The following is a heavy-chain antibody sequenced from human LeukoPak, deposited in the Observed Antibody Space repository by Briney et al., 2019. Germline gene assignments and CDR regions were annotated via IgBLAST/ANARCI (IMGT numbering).Heavy chain of an antibody. D-gene: IGHD2-15*01. J-gene: IGHJ6*02. Sequence: ASVKVSCKASGYTFTSYGISWVRQAPGQGLEWMGWISAYNGNTNYAQKLQGRVTMTTDTSTSTAYMELRSLRSDDTAVYYCARVVTRPYYYGLDVWGQGTTVTVSS. CDR3: ARVVTRPYYYGLDV. CDR2: ISAYNGNT. V-gene: IGHV1-18*01. CDR1: GYTFTSYG.